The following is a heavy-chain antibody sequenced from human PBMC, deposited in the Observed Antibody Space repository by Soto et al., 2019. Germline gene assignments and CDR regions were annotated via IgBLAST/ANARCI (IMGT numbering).Heavy chain of an antibody. V-gene: IGHV4-39*01. CDR2: IYYSGST. J-gene: IGHJ6*02. CDR1: GGSISSSSYY. Sequence: PSETLSLTCTVSGGSISSSSYYWGWIRQPPGKGLEWIGSIYYSGSTYYNPSLKSRVTISVDTSKNQFSLKLSSVTAADTAVYYCAGDQLVISPYYYYGMDVWGQGTTVTVSS. CDR3: AGDQLVISPYYYYGMDV. D-gene: IGHD3-9*01.